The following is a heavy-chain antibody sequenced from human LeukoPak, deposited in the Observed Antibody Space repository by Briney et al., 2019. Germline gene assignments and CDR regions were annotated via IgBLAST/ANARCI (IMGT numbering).Heavy chain of an antibody. CDR3: ARDPDCISANCYFAHYDY. CDR2: ISAYNGNT. Sequence: ASVKVSCKVSGYTLTELSMHWVRQAPGQGLEWMGWISAYNGNTDYAQKLQGRVTMTTDTSTSTAYMELRSLRSDDTAVYYCARDPDCISANCYFAHYDYWGQGTLVTVSS. V-gene: IGHV1-18*01. CDR1: GYTLTELS. J-gene: IGHJ4*02. D-gene: IGHD2-2*01.